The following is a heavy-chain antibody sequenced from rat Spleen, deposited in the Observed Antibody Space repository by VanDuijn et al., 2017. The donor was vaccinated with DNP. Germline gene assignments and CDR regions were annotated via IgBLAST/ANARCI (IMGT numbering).Heavy chain of an antibody. J-gene: IGHJ2*01. CDR3: VTRGKYGGYDY. V-gene: IGHV5-7*01. D-gene: IGHD1-11*01. CDR1: GFTLSDYN. CDR2: IIYDGSHT. Sequence: EVQLVETGGDLVPPGRSLKLSCVASGFTLSDYNMAWVRQAPKKGLEWVATIIYDGSHTFYRDSVQGRFIISRDNAKTTLNLQMDSLRSEDTATYYCVTRGKYGGYDYWGQGVMVTVSS.